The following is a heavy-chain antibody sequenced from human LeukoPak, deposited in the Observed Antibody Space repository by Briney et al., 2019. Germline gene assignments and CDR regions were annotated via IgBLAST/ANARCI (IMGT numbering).Heavy chain of an antibody. J-gene: IGHJ4*02. CDR3: AGVSESGWYYFDY. Sequence: GGSLRLSCAASGFTFSSFWMSWVRQAPGKGLERVANIKQDGSEKYYVDSVKGRFSISRDNSKKTLYLQMSSLRDEDTAVYYCAGVSESGWYYFDYWGQGTLVTVSS. V-gene: IGHV3-7*04. CDR2: IKQDGSEK. D-gene: IGHD6-19*01. CDR1: GFTFSSFW.